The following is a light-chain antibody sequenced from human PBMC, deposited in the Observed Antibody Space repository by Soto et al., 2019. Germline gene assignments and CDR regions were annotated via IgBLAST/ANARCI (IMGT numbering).Light chain of an antibody. J-gene: IGKJ4*01. V-gene: IGKV1-5*03. CDR2: KAS. Sequence: DIQMTQSPSTVSASVGDRVTITCRASQRFSSWLAWYQQKPGKAPKLLNYKASSLESGVPSRFSGSESGTEFTLTISSLQPDDFATYYCQQYNSWPLTFGGGTKVQI. CDR3: QQYNSWPLT. CDR1: QRFSSW.